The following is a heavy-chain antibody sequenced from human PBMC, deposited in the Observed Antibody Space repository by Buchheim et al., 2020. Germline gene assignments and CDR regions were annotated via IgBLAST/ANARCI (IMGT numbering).Heavy chain of an antibody. V-gene: IGHV3-11*06. J-gene: IGHJ2*01. CDR2: ISSSSSYT. Sequence: QVQLVESGGGLVKPGGSLRLSCAASGFTFSDYYMSWIRQAPGKGLEWVSYISSSSSYTNYADSVKGRFTISRDNAKNSLYLQMNSLRAEDTAVYYCARGPGVVRYFDWLLPRYWYFDLWGRGTL. CDR3: ARGPGVVRYFDWLLPRYWYFDL. CDR1: GFTFSDYY. D-gene: IGHD3-9*01.